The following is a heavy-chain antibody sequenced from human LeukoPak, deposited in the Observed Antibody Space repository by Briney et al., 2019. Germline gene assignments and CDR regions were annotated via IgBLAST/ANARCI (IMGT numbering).Heavy chain of an antibody. CDR1: GYTFTSYG. CDR3: ATLSIAARPGNYYYMDV. D-gene: IGHD6-6*01. Sequence: ASVKVSCKASGYTFTSYGISWVRQAPGQGLEWMGWISAYNGNTNYAQKLQGRVTMTTDTAYMELSSLRSEDTAVYYCATLSIAARPGNYYYMDVWGKGTTVTVSS. V-gene: IGHV1-18*01. J-gene: IGHJ6*03. CDR2: ISAYNGNT.